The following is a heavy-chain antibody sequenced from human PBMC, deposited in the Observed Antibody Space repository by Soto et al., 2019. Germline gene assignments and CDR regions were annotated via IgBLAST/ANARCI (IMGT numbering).Heavy chain of an antibody. V-gene: IGHV1-69*05. D-gene: IGHD2-15*01. CDR1: GGTFSNYP. J-gene: IGHJ2*01. CDR2: IIPIFGTV. CDR3: ARGNHRSLQRWYFDL. Sequence: QVQLVQSGAEVKKPGSSVKVSCKASGGTFSNYPISWVRQAPGQGLEWMGGIIPIFGTVNYAQKFQGRVTITPDESTSTAYMELSSPTSEDTAAYYCARGNHRSLQRWYFDLWGRGSLVTVSS.